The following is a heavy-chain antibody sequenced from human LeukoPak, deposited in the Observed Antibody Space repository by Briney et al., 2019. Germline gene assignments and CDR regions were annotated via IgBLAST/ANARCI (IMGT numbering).Heavy chain of an antibody. J-gene: IGHJ4*02. CDR2: ISNDGTTT. D-gene: IGHD3-10*01. CDR3: ARDYYGSGSY. CDR1: VFTFSGYS. Sequence: GGSLRLSPAPSVFTFSGYSMRLVPQTPGKGLVWVSRISNDGTTTNYADSVKGRFTISRDNAKNTLYLQMNSLRAEDTAVYYCARDYYGSGSYWGQGALVTVSS. V-gene: IGHV3-74*01.